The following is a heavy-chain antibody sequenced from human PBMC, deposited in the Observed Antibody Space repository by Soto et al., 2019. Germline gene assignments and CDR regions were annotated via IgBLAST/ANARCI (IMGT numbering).Heavy chain of an antibody. CDR3: ARARITIFGVVRGNWFDP. V-gene: IGHV4-39*01. CDR2: IYYSGST. Sequence: QLQLQESGPGLVKPSETLSLTCTVSGGSISSSSYYWGWIRQPPGKGLEWIGSIYYSGSTYYNPSLKSRVTISVDTSKNQFSLKLSSVTAADTAVYYCARARITIFGVVRGNWFDPWGQGTLVTVSS. J-gene: IGHJ5*02. CDR1: GGSISSSSYY. D-gene: IGHD3-3*01.